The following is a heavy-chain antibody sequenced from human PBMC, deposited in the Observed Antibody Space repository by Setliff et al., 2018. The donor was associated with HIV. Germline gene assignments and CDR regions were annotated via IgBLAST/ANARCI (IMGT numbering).Heavy chain of an antibody. D-gene: IGHD3-10*02. CDR1: GDTFSNYV. V-gene: IGHV1-69*06. CDR2: IVLMSGTA. CDR3: ARGQKMYFMITMLGGYYYYHMDV. J-gene: IGHJ6*02. Sequence: SVKVSCKASGDTFSNYVLSWVRQAPGQGLEWMGGIVLMSGTADYAQKFHGRVTITADKSTSTAYMERSSLRSEDTAVYYCARGQKMYFMITMLGGYYYYHMDVWGQGTTVTVSS.